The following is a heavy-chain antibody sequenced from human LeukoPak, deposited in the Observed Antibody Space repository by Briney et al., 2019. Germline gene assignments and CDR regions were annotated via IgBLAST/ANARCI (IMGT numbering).Heavy chain of an antibody. CDR1: GFTFSSYR. CDR3: ARVGTSSWYV. Sequence: GGSLRLSCAAFGFTFSSYRMTWVRQAPGKGLEWVANIDEDGGEIYYVDSVKGRFTISRDNAKKSLFLQMNSLRVEDTSVYYCARVGTSSWYVWGQGTLVTVSS. D-gene: IGHD6-13*01. J-gene: IGHJ4*02. CDR2: IDEDGGEI. V-gene: IGHV3-7*01.